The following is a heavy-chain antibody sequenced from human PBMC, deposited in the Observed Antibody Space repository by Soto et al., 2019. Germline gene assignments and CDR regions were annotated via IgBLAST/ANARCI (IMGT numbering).Heavy chain of an antibody. V-gene: IGHV2-5*02. CDR2: IYWDDDK. CDR1: GFSLTTRGAG. D-gene: IGHD3-16*01. J-gene: IGHJ5*02. CDR3: AHIPNYYQYDWFDP. Sequence: QITLKASGHTLVKPTQPLTLTCTFSGFSLTTRGAGVGWFRQPPGKALECLALIYWDDDKRYSPSLQSRLSITKDTSKNQVVLTMTNVDPVDTATYYCAHIPNYYQYDWFDPSGQGTLVSVSS.